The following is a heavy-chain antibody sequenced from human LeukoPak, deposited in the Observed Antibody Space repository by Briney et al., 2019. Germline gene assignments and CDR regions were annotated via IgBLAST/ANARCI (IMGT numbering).Heavy chain of an antibody. CDR3: ARGVYSSGWYGY. CDR1: GYSISSGYY. J-gene: IGHJ4*02. Sequence: SETLSLTCAVSGYSISSGYYWGWIRQPPGKGLEWIGSIYHSGGTYYNPSLKSRVTISVDTSKNQFSLKLSSVTAADTAVYYCARGVYSSGWYGYWGQGTLVTVSS. V-gene: IGHV4-38-2*01. D-gene: IGHD6-19*01. CDR2: IYHSGGT.